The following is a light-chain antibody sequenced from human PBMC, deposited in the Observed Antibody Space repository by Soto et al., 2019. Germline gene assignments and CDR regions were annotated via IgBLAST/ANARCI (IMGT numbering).Light chain of an antibody. Sequence: QTVVTQEPSLTVSPGETVTLTCGSSTGDVTGGHYPYWFQQKPGQAPRTLIYDTVNKQSWAPARFSGSLLGGKAALTLSGARPEDEADYYCSLSYSGVVIFGGGTKLTVL. V-gene: IGLV7-46*01. CDR2: DTV. CDR1: TGDVTGGHY. J-gene: IGLJ2*01. CDR3: SLSYSGVVI.